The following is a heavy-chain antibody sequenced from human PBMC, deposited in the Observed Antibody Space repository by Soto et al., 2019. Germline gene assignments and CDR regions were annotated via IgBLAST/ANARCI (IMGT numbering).Heavy chain of an antibody. CDR1: GYTFTGYY. Sequence: ASVKVSCKASGYTFTGYYMHWVRQAPGQGLEWMGWINPNSGVTNYAQKFQGRVTMTRDTSISTAYMELSRLRSDDTAVYYCAREDSTATTNFQHWGQGTMVTVSS. CDR3: AREDSTATTNFQH. D-gene: IGHD4-17*01. J-gene: IGHJ1*01. V-gene: IGHV1-2*02. CDR2: INPNSGVT.